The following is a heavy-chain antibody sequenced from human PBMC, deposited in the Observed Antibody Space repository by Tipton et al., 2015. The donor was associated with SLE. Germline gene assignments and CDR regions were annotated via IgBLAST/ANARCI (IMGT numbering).Heavy chain of an antibody. J-gene: IGHJ4*02. Sequence: TLSLTCTVSGGSISSYYWRWFRQPPGRGLEGCGYIYYSGGTNSNPSLKSRVTISVDTSKNQFSLKLSSVTAADTAVYYCARDLNGSGERYYFDYWGQGTLVTVSS. D-gene: IGHD3-10*01. CDR2: IYYSGGT. CDR1: GGSISSYY. V-gene: IGHV4-59*01. CDR3: ARDLNGSGERYYFDY.